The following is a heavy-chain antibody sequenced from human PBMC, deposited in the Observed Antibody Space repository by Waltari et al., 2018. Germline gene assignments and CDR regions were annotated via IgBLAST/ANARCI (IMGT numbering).Heavy chain of an antibody. CDR3: ARLFGFGNNADY. CDR2: IYPSDSDT. D-gene: IGHD3-3*01. J-gene: IGHJ4*02. V-gene: IGHV5-51*01. Sequence: EVQLVQSGAEMKKHGQSLKIPCKWSGYSSTRYWLAWVRQMSAKGLEWMAIIYPSDSDTRYSPSFQGQVTISVDKSTSTAYLQWNSLRASDTAVYFCARLFGFGNNADYWGQGTLVTVSS. CDR1: GYSSTRYW.